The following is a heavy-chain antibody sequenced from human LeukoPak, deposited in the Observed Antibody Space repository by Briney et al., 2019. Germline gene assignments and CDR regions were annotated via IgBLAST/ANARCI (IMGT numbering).Heavy chain of an antibody. D-gene: IGHD4-17*01. CDR2: IIPIFGTA. CDR3: ARDSHLYGAFDI. Sequence: GASVKVSCKASGGTFSSYAISWVRQAPGQGLEWMGGIIPIFGTANYAQKFQGRATITADESTSTAYMELSSLRSEDTAVYYCARDSHLYGAFDIWGQGTMVTVSS. V-gene: IGHV1-69*01. CDR1: GGTFSSYA. J-gene: IGHJ3*02.